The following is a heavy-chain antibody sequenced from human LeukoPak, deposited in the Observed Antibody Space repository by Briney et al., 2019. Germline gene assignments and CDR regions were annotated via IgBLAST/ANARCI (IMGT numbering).Heavy chain of an antibody. V-gene: IGHV4-34*01. J-gene: IGHJ6*03. CDR3: ARRLNWNRYYYYYMDV. CDR1: GGSFSGYY. CDR2: INHSGST. D-gene: IGHD1-1*01. Sequence: SETLSLTCAVNGGSFSGYYWSWIRQPPGKGLEWIGEINHSGSTNYNPSLKSRVTISVDTSKNQFSLKLSSVTAADTAVYYCARRLNWNRYYYYYMDVWGKGTTVTVSS.